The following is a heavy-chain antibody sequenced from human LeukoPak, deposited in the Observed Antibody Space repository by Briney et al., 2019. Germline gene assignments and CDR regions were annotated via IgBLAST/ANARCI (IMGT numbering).Heavy chain of an antibody. Sequence: GESLEISSKGSGYIFTTNWFGWVRQLPGKGLEWMGNIYPGDSETGYSPSFQGQVTISADKSITTAYLQWSSLKASDTAMYYCVRAIAARPGAYYYYFYGMDVWGQGTTVIVSS. V-gene: IGHV5-51*01. CDR1: GYIFTTNW. D-gene: IGHD6-6*01. CDR3: VRAIAARPGAYYYYFYGMDV. J-gene: IGHJ6*02. CDR2: IYPGDSET.